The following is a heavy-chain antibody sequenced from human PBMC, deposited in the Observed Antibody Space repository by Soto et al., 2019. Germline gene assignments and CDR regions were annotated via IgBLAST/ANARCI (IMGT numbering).Heavy chain of an antibody. CDR3: ARGGSSWYTYYYYYGMDV. J-gene: IGHJ6*02. CDR2: ISSSGSTI. CDR1: GFTFSSYE. Sequence: GGSLGVACSAAGFTFSSYEVSWVRQAPGKGLEWVSYISSSGSTIYYADSVKGRFTISRDNAKNSLYLQMNSLRAEDTAVYYCARGGSSWYTYYYYYGMDVWGHGTTVTAP. D-gene: IGHD6-13*01. V-gene: IGHV3-48*03.